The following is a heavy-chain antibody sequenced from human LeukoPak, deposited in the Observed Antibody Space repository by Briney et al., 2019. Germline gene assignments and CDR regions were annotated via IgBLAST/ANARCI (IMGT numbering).Heavy chain of an antibody. CDR2: IYTSGST. V-gene: IGHV4-4*07. J-gene: IGHJ4*02. CDR3: ARVLANYFDY. CDR1: GGSISSYY. D-gene: IGHD3-3*02. Sequence: SETLSLTCTVSGGSISSYYWSWLRQPAGQGLEWIGRIYTSGSTNYNPSLKSRVTISVDRSKNQFSLKLSSVTAADTAVYYCARVLANYFDYWGQGTLVTVSS.